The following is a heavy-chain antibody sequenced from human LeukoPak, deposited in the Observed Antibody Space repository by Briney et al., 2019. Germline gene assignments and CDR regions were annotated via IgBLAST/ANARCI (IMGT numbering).Heavy chain of an antibody. V-gene: IGHV3-53*01. CDR1: GFTFSNYA. CDR3: ARVGGH. J-gene: IGHJ4*02. D-gene: IGHD3-10*01. CDR2: IYSGGST. Sequence: GGSLRLSCAASGFTFSNYAMSWVRQAPGKGLESVSVIYSGGSTYYADSVRGRFTISRDNSKNTLYLQMNSLRVEDTAVYYCARVGGHWGQGTLVTVSS.